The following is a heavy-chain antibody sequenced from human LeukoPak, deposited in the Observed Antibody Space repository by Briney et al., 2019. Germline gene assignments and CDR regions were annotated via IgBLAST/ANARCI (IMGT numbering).Heavy chain of an antibody. CDR2: IYYSGST. CDR1: GGSISSSSYY. CDR3: AREGMVRGVRALDYYYYYMDV. D-gene: IGHD3-10*01. Sequence: PSETLSLTCTVSGGSISSSSYYWGWIRQPPGKGLEWIGSIYYSGSTYYNPSLKSRVTMSIDTSKNQFSLKLTSVTAADTAVYYCAREGMVRGVRALDYYYYYMDVWGKGTTVTISS. V-gene: IGHV4-39*07. J-gene: IGHJ6*03.